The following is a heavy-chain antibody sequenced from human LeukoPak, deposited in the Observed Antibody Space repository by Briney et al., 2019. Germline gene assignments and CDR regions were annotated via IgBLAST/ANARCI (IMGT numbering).Heavy chain of an antibody. V-gene: IGHV6-1*01. Sequence: SQTLSLTCAISGDSFSSNSAAWNWIRQSPSRGLEWLGRTYYRSKWYNDYAVSVKSRITVNPDTSKNQFSLHLNSVTPEDTAVYYCARRLTQYDCFDPWGQGILVTVSS. CDR3: ARRLTQYDCFDP. D-gene: IGHD2-2*01. CDR2: TYYRSKWYN. J-gene: IGHJ5*02. CDR1: GDSFSSNSAA.